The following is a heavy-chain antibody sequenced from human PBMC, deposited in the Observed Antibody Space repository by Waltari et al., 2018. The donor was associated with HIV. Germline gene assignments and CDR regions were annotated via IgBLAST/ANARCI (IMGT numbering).Heavy chain of an antibody. D-gene: IGHD2-21*02. J-gene: IGHJ4*02. CDR3: ATLPGVTATHFDY. Sequence: QVQLQESGPGLVKPSETLSLTCTVSGYSISSGYYWGWIRQPPGKGLEWIGSIYHSGSTYYNPSLKSRVTISVDTSKNQFSLKLSSVTAADTAVYYCATLPGVTATHFDYWGQGTLVTVSS. CDR1: GYSISSGYY. CDR2: IYHSGST. V-gene: IGHV4-38-2*02.